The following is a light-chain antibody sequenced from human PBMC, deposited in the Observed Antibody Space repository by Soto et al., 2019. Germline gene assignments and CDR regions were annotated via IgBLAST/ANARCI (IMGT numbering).Light chain of an antibody. CDR3: QQYDNLP. CDR2: DAS. J-gene: IGKJ3*01. CDR1: QDISNY. V-gene: IGKV1-33*01. Sequence: DIPMTQSPSSLSASVGDRVTITCQASQDISNYLNWYQQKPGKAPKLLIYDASNLETGVASRFSGSGSGTDFTFTISCLQPEDIATYYCQQYDNLPFGPGTKVDIK.